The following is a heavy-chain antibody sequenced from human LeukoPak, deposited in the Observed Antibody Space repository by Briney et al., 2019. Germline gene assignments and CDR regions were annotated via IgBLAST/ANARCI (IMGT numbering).Heavy chain of an antibody. CDR2: IHSGGST. Sequence: GGSLRLSCAASGFTVSSNYMSWVHQAPGKGLEWVSVIHSGGSTYYADSVKGRFTISRDNSKNTLYLQMNSLRAEDTAIYYCARVLANYYYYMDVWGKGTTVTVSS. CDR1: GFTVSSNY. V-gene: IGHV3-53*01. J-gene: IGHJ6*03. D-gene: IGHD2-15*01. CDR3: ARVLANYYYYMDV.